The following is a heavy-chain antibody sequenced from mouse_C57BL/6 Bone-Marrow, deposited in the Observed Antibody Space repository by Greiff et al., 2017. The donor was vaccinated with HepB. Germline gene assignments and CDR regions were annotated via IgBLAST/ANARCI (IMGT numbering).Heavy chain of an antibody. Sequence: QVQLKQPGAELVRPGSSVKLSCKASGYTFTSYWMHWVKQRPIQGLEWIGNIDPSDSEPHYNQKFKDKATLTVDKSSSTAYMQLSSLTSEDSAVYYCAREDYYGSSPYAMDYWGQGTSVTVSS. CDR2: IDPSDSEP. J-gene: IGHJ4*01. CDR3: AREDYYGSSPYAMDY. CDR1: GYTFTSYW. V-gene: IGHV1-52*01. D-gene: IGHD1-1*01.